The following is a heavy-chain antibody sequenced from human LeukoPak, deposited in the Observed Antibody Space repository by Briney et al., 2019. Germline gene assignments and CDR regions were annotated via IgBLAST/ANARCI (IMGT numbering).Heavy chain of an antibody. V-gene: IGHV3-64*01. J-gene: IGHJ3*02. CDR3: ARDTGYGAFDI. D-gene: IGHD5-12*01. CDR1: GFTFSGYG. CDR2: ISSNGGST. Sequence: GGSLRLSCAASGFTFSGYGMFWVRQAPGKGLEYVSAISSNGGSTYYANSVKGRFTISRDNSKNTLYLQMGSLRAEDMAVYYCARDTGYGAFDIWGQGTMVTVSS.